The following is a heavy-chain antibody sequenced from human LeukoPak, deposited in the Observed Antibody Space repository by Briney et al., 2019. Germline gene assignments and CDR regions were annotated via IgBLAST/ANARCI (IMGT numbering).Heavy chain of an antibody. CDR1: GGTFSSYA. J-gene: IGHJ6*03. CDR2: IIPIFGTA. CDR3: ARRASSLDYYYYMDV. D-gene: IGHD2-2*01. Sequence: SVKVSCKASGGTFSSYAISWVRQAPGQGLEWMGGIIPIFGTANYAQKFQGRVTITTDESTSTAYMELSSLRSEDTAVYYCARRASSLDYYYYMDVWGKGTTVTVSS. V-gene: IGHV1-69*05.